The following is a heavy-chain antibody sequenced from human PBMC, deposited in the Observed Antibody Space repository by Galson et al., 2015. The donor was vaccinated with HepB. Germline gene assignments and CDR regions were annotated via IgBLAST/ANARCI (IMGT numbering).Heavy chain of an antibody. J-gene: IGHJ4*02. CDR2: IKSDGSST. Sequence: SLRLSCAASGFTFNNYWMHWIRQAPGKGLVWVSCIKSDGSSTTYADSVKGRFTISRDNAMNTLYLQMNSLRAEDTAVYFCARGGYCSGGDCYSTGGHYRGQGALVTVSS. CDR3: ARGGYCSGGDCYSTGGHY. D-gene: IGHD2-15*01. V-gene: IGHV3-74*01. CDR1: GFTFNNYW.